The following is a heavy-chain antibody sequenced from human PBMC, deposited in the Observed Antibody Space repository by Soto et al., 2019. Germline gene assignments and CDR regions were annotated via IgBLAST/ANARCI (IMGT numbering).Heavy chain of an antibody. CDR3: ARFPDLAARRVIWGDYDRNWFDP. CDR2: INPNSGGT. V-gene: IGHV1-2*02. CDR1: GYTFTGYY. Sequence: QVQLVQSGAEVKKPGASVKVSCKASGYTFTGYYMHWVRQAPGQGLEWMGWINPNSGGTNYAQKFQGRVTMTRDTSISTAYMELSRLRSDDTAVYYCARFPDLAARRVIWGDYDRNWFDPWGQGTLVTVSS. D-gene: IGHD6-6*01. J-gene: IGHJ5*02.